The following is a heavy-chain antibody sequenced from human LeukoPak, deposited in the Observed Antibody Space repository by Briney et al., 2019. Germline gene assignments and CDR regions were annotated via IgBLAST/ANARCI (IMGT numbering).Heavy chain of an antibody. CDR3: VGGKWLRSGLGY. V-gene: IGHV3-53*01. CDR2: IYSDGST. Sequence: GGSLRLSCAASGFTVSGYYMSWVRQAPGKGLEWVSTIYSDGSTYYADSVKGRFIISGDNSKNTLYLQMYSLRAEDTAVYFCVGGKWLRSGLGYWGQGTLVTVSS. D-gene: IGHD5-18*01. J-gene: IGHJ4*02. CDR1: GFTVSGYY.